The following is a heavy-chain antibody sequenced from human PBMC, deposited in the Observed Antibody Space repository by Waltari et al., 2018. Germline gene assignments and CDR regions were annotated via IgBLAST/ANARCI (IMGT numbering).Heavy chain of an antibody. CDR1: GGSISSGSYY. Sequence: QVQLQESGPGLVKPSQTLSLTCPVSGGSISSGSYYWSWIRQPAGKGLEWIGRIYTSGSTNYNPSLKSRVTISVDTSKNQFSLKLSSVTAADTAVYYCASASLGVYDFDIWGQGTMVTVSS. V-gene: IGHV4-61*02. CDR2: IYTSGST. J-gene: IGHJ3*02. CDR3: ASASLGVYDFDI. D-gene: IGHD3-3*01.